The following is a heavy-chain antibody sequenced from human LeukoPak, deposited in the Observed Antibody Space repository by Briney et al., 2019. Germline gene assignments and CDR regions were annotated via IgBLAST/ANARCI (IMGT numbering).Heavy chain of an antibody. J-gene: IGHJ4*01. CDR3: ARDHRYAFDN. Sequence: GGSLRLYGAASGFNFIDYSMNWVRQAPGKGLEWISYIGISSGNTKYADSVKGRFTISRDKARNSLYLQMNRLRVEETAMYYCARDHRYAFDNWGQGTLVTVSS. D-gene: IGHD5-12*01. CDR2: IGISSGNT. CDR1: GFNFIDYS. V-gene: IGHV3-48*01.